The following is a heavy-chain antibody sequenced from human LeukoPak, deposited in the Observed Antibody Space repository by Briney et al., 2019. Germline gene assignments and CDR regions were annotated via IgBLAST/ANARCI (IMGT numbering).Heavy chain of an antibody. Sequence: GASVKVSCKASGYTFTGYYMHWVLQAPGQGLEWMGWINPNSGGTNYAQKFQGRVTMTRDTSISTAYMELSRLRSDDTAVYYCARGYCSSTSCYDWFDPWGQGTLVTVSS. CDR3: ARGYCSSTSCYDWFDP. V-gene: IGHV1-2*02. D-gene: IGHD2-2*01. CDR1: GYTFTGYY. CDR2: INPNSGGT. J-gene: IGHJ5*02.